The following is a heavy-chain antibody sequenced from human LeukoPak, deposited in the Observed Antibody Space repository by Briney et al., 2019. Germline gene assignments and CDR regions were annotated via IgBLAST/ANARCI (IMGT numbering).Heavy chain of an antibody. J-gene: IGHJ4*02. CDR3: ARSYDSGSHYPSPDY. V-gene: IGHV1-2*02. CDR2: INPTSGGT. CDR1: GYTFTGYY. D-gene: IGHD3-10*01. Sequence: ASVKVSCKASGYTFTGYYIHWVRQAPGQGLEWMGWINPTSGGTNYAQKFQGRVTMTRDTSITTAYMELGRLTSDDTAVYYCARSYDSGSHYPSPDYWGQGTLVTVSS.